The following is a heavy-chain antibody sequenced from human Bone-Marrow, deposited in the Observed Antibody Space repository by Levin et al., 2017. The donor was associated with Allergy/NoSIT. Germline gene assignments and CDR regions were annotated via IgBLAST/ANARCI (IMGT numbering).Heavy chain of an antibody. CDR3: AKDRQSWASPFYLDY. D-gene: IGHD6-13*01. CDR2: ISASDDST. CDR1: GFIFSSSA. J-gene: IGHJ4*02. Sequence: PGGSLRLSCAASGFIFSSSAMSWVRQAPGKGLEWVSSISASDDSTYYTDSVKGRFTISRDNSRSTLSLLMASLTPDDTGLYYCAKDRQSWASPFYLDYWGRGTVVTISS. V-gene: IGHV3-23*01.